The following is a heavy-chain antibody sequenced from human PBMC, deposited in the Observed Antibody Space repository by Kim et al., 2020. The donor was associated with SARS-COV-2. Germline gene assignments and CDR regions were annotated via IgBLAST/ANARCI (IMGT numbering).Heavy chain of an antibody. CDR1: GFTFSSYG. CDR3: AKDVGYFDWLSYGMDV. D-gene: IGHD3-9*01. CDR2: ISYDGSNK. V-gene: IGHV3-30*18. J-gene: IGHJ6*02. Sequence: GGSLRLSCAASGFTFSSYGMHWVRQAPGKGLEWVAVISYDGSNKYYADSVKGRFTISRDNSKNTLYLQMNSLRAEDTAVYYCAKDVGYFDWLSYGMDVWGQGTTVTVSS.